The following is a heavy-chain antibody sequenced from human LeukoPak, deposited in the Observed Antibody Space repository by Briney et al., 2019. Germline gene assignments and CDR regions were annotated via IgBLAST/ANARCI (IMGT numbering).Heavy chain of an antibody. D-gene: IGHD2-15*01. CDR1: GYSFTNYW. CDR3: ALSSGAFDSAGYFDY. J-gene: IGHJ4*02. V-gene: IGHV5-51*01. Sequence: PGESLKISCKGSGYSFTNYWVGWVRQMPGKGLEWMGIIYPNNSDSRYSPSFRGQVTISVDRSITTAYLQWNSPKPSDTAMYYCALSSGAFDSAGYFDYWGQGTLVTVSS. CDR2: IYPNNSDS.